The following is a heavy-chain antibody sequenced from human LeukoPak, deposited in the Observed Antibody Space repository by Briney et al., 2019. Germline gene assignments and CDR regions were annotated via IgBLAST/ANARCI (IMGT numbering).Heavy chain of an antibody. CDR2: ISYDGSNK. J-gene: IGHJ4*02. D-gene: IGHD2-2*02. CDR1: GFAFSSYA. V-gene: IGHV3-30*04. CDR3: AHTLG. Sequence: GGSLRLSCAASGFAFSSYAMHWVRQAPGKGLEWVAVISYDGSNKYYADSVKGRFTISRDNSKNTLYLQMNSLRAEDTAVYYCAHTLGWGQGTLVTVSS.